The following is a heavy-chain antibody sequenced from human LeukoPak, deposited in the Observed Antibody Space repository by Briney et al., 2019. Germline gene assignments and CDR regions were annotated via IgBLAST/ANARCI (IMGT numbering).Heavy chain of an antibody. CDR1: GYTFTSYY. J-gene: IGHJ5*02. CDR2: INPSGGST. CDR3: ARGVKLLRFLEWYRKDWFDP. D-gene: IGHD3-3*01. Sequence: ASVKVPCKASGYTFTSYYMHWVRQAPGQGLEWMGIINPSGGSTSYAQKFQGRVTMTRDTSTGTVYMELSSLRSEDTAVYYCARGVKLLRFLEWYRKDWFDPWGQGTLVTVSS. V-gene: IGHV1-46*01.